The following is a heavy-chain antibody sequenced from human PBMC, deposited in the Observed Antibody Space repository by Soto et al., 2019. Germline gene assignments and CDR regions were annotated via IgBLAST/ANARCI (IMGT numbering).Heavy chain of an antibody. CDR1: GYSFTTYW. Sequence: EVQLVQSGAEVKKPGESLKISCKGSGYSFTTYWIGWVRQMPGKGLEWKGIIYPGVSDTRYSPSFQGQVTFSVDKSISTVYLQWSSLKASDTAMYYCARQDDYYYYAMDFWGQGTTVTVSS. CDR2: IYPGVSDT. J-gene: IGHJ6*02. V-gene: IGHV5-51*01. CDR3: ARQDDYYYYAMDF.